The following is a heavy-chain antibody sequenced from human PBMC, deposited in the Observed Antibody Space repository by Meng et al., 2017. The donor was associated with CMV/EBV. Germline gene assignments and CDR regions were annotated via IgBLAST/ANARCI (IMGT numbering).Heavy chain of an antibody. D-gene: IGHD6-13*01. CDR2: ISSSSSCI. V-gene: IGHV3-21*01. Sequence: GESLKISCAASGFTFSSYSMNWVRQAPGKGLEWVSSISSSSSCIYYADSVKGRFTISRDNAKNSLYLQMNSLRAEDTAVYYCARDEIAAAYYGMDVWGQGTTVTVSS. CDR1: GFTFSSYS. CDR3: ARDEIAAAYYGMDV. J-gene: IGHJ6*02.